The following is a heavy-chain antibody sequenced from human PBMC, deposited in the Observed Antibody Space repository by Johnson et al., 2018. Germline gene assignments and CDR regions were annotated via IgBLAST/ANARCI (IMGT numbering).Heavy chain of an antibody. CDR2: IGTGGDT. D-gene: IGHD3-22*01. V-gene: IGHV3-47*02. J-gene: IGHJ2*01. CDR3: AREVYYRDSGGVQGNWYFDL. CDR1: GFAFSSYV. Sequence: VQLVQSGGGVVQPGGSLRPSCAASGFAFSSYVLHWVRRATGKGPEWVSAIGTGGDTYYADSVKGRFTIAKVNSKNTLYLQMGSLRAEDMAVYYCAREVYYRDSGGVQGNWYFDLWGRGTLVTVSS.